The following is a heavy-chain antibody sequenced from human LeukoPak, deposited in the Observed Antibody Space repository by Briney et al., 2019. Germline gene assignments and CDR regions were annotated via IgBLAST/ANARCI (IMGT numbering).Heavy chain of an antibody. J-gene: IGHJ5*02. CDR2: IYYSGST. D-gene: IGHD6-19*01. CDR3: ARDKGSLAIDP. V-gene: IGHV4-59*01. CDR1: GGXISSYY. Sequence: SETLSLTCTVSGGXISSYYCSWIRQPPGKGLEWIGYIYYSGSTNYNPSLKSRVTISVDTSKNQFSLKLSSVTAADTAVYYCARDKGSLAIDPWGQGTLVTVSS.